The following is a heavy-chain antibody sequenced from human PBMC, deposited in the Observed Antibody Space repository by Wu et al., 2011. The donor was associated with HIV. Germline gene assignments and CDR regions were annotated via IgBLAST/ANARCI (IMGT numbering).Heavy chain of an antibody. J-gene: IGHJ4*02. D-gene: IGHD3-3*01. V-gene: IGHV1-2*02. Sequence: QLVQSGAEVKKPGASVKVSCKASGYTFTGYYMHWVRQAPGQGLEWMGWIDPNSGDTDYVQTFQGRVTMTRDTSDSAAYMELGRLTSDDTAVYYCARDGAFWSVFDAGAYHFDNWGQGTLVAVSS. CDR3: ARDGAFWSVFDAGAYHFDN. CDR1: GYTFTGYY. CDR2: IDPNSGDT.